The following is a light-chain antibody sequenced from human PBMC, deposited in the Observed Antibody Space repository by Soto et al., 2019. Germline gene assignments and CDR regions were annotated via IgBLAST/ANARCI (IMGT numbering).Light chain of an antibody. CDR2: DAS. CDR3: YQYGRSASSIT. V-gene: IGKV3-20*01. J-gene: IGKJ3*01. CDR1: QSVRSGH. Sequence: ESVLTQSPGTLSLSPGDRATLSCRASQSVRSGHLAWYHQKPGQAPRLVIYDASTRATGIPDRFSGGGSGTDFTLTISRVEPEDFAVYYCYQYGRSASSITFGPGTKVEIK.